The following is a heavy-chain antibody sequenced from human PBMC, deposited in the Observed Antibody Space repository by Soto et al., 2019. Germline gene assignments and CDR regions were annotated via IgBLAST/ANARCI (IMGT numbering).Heavy chain of an antibody. CDR1: GGSISSYY. D-gene: IGHD5-12*01. CDR3: ARPKMATMGGWYFDL. Sequence: SETLSLTCTVSGGSISSYYWSWIRQPPGKGLQRIGYIYYSGSTNYNPSLKSRVTISVDTSKNQFSLKLSSVTGADTAVYYCARPKMATMGGWYFDLWGRGTLVTVSS. CDR2: IYYSGST. V-gene: IGHV4-59*08. J-gene: IGHJ2*01.